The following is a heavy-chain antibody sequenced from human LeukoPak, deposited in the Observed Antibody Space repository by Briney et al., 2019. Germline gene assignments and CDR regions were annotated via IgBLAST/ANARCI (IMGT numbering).Heavy chain of an antibody. V-gene: IGHV3-30-3*01. CDR3: AREPDIVVVPAASLDY. J-gene: IGHJ4*02. D-gene: IGHD2-2*01. CDR2: ISYDGSNK. Sequence: PGGSLRLSCAASGFTFSSYAMHWVRQAPGKGLEWVAVISYDGSNKYYADSVEGRFTISRDNSKNTLYLQMNSLRAEDTAVYYCAREPDIVVVPAASLDYWGQGTLVTVSS. CDR1: GFTFSSYA.